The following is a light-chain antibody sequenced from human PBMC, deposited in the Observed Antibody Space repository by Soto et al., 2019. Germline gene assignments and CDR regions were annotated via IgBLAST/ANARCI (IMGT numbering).Light chain of an antibody. CDR2: EVN. Sequence: QSALTQPASVSGSPGQSITISCTGTSSDVGGYNYVSWYQQHPGKAPKLILYEVNQRPSGVPDRFSGSKSGNTASLTVSGLQAEDEADYYCSSYVASNNLRVFGTGTKLTVL. CDR1: SSDVGGYNY. CDR3: SSYVASNNLRV. V-gene: IGLV2-8*01. J-gene: IGLJ1*01.